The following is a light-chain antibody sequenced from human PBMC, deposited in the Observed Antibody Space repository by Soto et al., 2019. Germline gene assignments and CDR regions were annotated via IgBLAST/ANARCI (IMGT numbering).Light chain of an antibody. V-gene: IGKV1-39*01. CDR2: VAS. CDR1: QSISSY. Sequence: DIQMTQSPSSLSASVGDRVTITCRASQSISSYLNWYQQKPGKAPKFLIYVASSLQSGVPSRFSGSGSGTDFTLTISSLQPEDFATYYCQQSYRTPLTFGPGTKVDIK. J-gene: IGKJ3*01. CDR3: QQSYRTPLT.